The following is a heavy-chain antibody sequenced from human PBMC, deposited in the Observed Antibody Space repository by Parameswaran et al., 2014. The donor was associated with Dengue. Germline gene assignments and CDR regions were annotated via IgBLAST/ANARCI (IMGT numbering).Heavy chain of an antibody. CDR3: AKTTGIAVAGTSFGY. J-gene: IGHJ4*02. Sequence: VRQAPGKGLEWVSAISGSGGSTYYADSVKGRFTISRDNSKNTLYLQMNSLRAEDTAVYYCAKTTGIAVAGTSFGYWGQGTLVTVSS. D-gene: IGHD6-19*01. CDR2: ISGSGGST. V-gene: IGHV3-23*01.